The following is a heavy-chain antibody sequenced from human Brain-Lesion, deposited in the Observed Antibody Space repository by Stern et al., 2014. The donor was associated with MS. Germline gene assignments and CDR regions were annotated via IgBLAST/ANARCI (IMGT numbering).Heavy chain of an antibody. CDR1: DDSLNSVVYS. CDR3: ARGDHRNSYDSSGYYYFVFDV. Sequence: VQLVESGSGLVKPSQTLSLTCAVSDDSLNSVVYSWSWNRQPPGKGLEWIGSIYHSGSSYFSPSLKSRVTISVDRSKNQFPLKLSSVTAADTAVYYCARGDHRNSYDSSGYYYFVFDVWGQGTMVTVSS. J-gene: IGHJ3*01. V-gene: IGHV4-30-2*01. D-gene: IGHD3-22*01. CDR2: IYHSGSS.